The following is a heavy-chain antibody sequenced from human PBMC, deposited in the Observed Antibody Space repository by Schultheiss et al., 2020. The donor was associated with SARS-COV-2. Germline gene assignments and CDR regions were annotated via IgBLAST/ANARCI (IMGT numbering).Heavy chain of an antibody. CDR1: GFTFSSYW. Sequence: GGSLRLSCAASGFTFSSYWMSWVRQAPGKGLEWVAVISYDGSNKYYADSVKGRFTISRDNSKNTLYLQMNSLKTEDTAVYYCTTLPDFWSGYHYYYYGMDVWGQGTTVTVSS. D-gene: IGHD3-3*01. V-gene: IGHV3-30*03. CDR2: ISYDGSNK. J-gene: IGHJ6*02. CDR3: TTLPDFWSGYHYYYYGMDV.